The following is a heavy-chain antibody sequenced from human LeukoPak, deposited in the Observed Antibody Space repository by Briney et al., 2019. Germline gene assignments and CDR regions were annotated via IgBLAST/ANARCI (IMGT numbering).Heavy chain of an antibody. D-gene: IGHD6-6*01. Sequence: GGSQRLSCAASGFTFSNYWMIWVRQAPGKGLEWVANINEDASKKYYVDSVEGRFTISRDDAKNSLYLQMNSLRAEDTAMYYCATSTYSSSPSWGQGTLVTVSS. CDR3: ATSTYSSSPS. CDR1: GFTFSNYW. J-gene: IGHJ5*02. V-gene: IGHV3-7*01. CDR2: INEDASKK.